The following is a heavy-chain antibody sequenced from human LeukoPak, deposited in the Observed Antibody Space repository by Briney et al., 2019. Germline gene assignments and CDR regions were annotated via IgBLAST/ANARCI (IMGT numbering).Heavy chain of an antibody. Sequence: SETLSLTCTVSGGSISGYYWSWIRQPPGKGLEWIGYIYYSGSTNYNPSLKRRVTISVDTSKNQFSLKLSSVTAADTAVYYCARGGYDYFTWYMDVWGKGTTVTVSS. V-gene: IGHV4-59*01. J-gene: IGHJ6*03. CDR1: GGSISGYY. D-gene: IGHD5-12*01. CDR2: IYYSGST. CDR3: ARGGYDYFTWYMDV.